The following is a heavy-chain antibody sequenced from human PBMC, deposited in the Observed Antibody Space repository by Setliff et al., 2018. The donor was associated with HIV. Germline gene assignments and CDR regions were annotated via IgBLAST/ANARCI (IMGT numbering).Heavy chain of an antibody. CDR1: GASISSYY. Sequence: SETLSLTCTVSGASISSYYWSWIRQSPGKRLEWIGYIHSYGSTDYNPSLESRVTISVDTSKNQLSLKLRSVAAADTAVYYCARGGYRDGYDYWGQGTLVTVSS. V-gene: IGHV4-59*01. J-gene: IGHJ4*02. CDR2: IHSYGST. CDR3: ARGGYRDGYDY. D-gene: IGHD5-18*01.